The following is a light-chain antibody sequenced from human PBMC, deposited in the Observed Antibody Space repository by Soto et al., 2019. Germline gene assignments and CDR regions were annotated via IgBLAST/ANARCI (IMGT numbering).Light chain of an antibody. J-gene: IGLJ1*01. CDR1: SSDVGGFNY. CDR3: NSYTSTSTFV. Sequence: SALTQPASVSGSPGQSITISCTGTSSDVGGFNYVSWYQQHPGKAPKLLIYEVNIRPSGFSNRFSGSKSGNTASLTISGLQAEDDADYYCNSYTSTSTFVFGTGTKVTVL. V-gene: IGLV2-14*01. CDR2: EVN.